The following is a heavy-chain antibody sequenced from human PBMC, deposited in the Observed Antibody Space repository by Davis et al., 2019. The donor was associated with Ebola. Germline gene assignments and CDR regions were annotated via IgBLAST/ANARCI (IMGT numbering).Heavy chain of an antibody. CDR1: GFNFRDYY. D-gene: IGHD6-6*01. CDR2: ISGDFYT. V-gene: IGHV3-11*06. Sequence: PGGSLRLSCAASGFNFRDYYMSWIRQAPGKGLEWLSFISGDFYTKYTDSVKGRFTISRDNAKNSLYLQMNSLRDEDTAVYYCEVGPHSTSSGDYFDYWGQGALVAVSS. CDR3: EVGPHSTSSGDYFDY. J-gene: IGHJ4*02.